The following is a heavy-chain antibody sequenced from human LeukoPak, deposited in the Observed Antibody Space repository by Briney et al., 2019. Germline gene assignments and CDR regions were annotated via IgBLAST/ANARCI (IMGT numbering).Heavy chain of an antibody. CDR2: FSGTSTLT. J-gene: IGHJ6*02. V-gene: IGHV3-21*04. Sequence: PGGSLRLSCAASGFDFSHYGMSWVRQSPGKGLEWFSTFSGTSTLTYYADSVKGRFTISRDNAKNSLYLQMNSLRAEDTAVYYCARDHQWLGYYYYGMDVWGQGTTVTVSS. CDR1: GFDFSHYG. CDR3: ARDHQWLGYYYYGMDV. D-gene: IGHD6-19*01.